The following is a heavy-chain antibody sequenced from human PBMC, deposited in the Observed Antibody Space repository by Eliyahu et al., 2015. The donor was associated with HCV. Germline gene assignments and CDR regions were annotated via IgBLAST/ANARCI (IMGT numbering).Heavy chain of an antibody. V-gene: IGHV1-46*03. J-gene: IGHJ6*02. Sequence: QVRLVQSGAEVKKPGASVKVSCRASXYXFTSYXMHWVRQAPGQGLEWMGIINPSGGSTSYAQKFQGRVTMTRDTSTSTVYMELSSLRSEDTAVYYCARDRPLEMYGMDVWGQGTTVTVSS. D-gene: IGHD5-24*01. CDR1: XYXFTSYX. CDR2: INPSGGST. CDR3: ARDRPLEMYGMDV.